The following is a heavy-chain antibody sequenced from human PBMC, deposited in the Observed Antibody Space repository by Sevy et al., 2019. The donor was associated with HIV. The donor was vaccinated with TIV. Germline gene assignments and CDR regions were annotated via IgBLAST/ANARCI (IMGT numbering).Heavy chain of an antibody. CDR3: ARDRGTAISNAFDI. CDR1: GFTFSDYY. Sequence: GGSLRLSCAASGFTFSDYYMSWIRQAPGKGLEWVSYISSSGSTIYYADSVKGRFTISRDNAKNSLYRQMNSLRAEDTAVYYCARDRGTAISNAFDIWGQGTMVTVSS. J-gene: IGHJ3*02. CDR2: ISSSGSTI. D-gene: IGHD2-21*02. V-gene: IGHV3-11*01.